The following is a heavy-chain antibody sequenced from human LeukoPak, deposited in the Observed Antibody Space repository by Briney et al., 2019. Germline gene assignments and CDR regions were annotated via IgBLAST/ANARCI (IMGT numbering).Heavy chain of an antibody. V-gene: IGHV3-23*01. CDR1: GFTFSSYA. D-gene: IGHD2-15*01. J-gene: IGHJ6*03. CDR3: ATDYCSGGSCYSYTYYYYMDD. Sequence: GGSLRLSCAASGFTFSSYAMSWVRQAPGKGLEWVSAISGSGGSTYYADSVKGRFTISRDNSKNTLYLQMNSLGAEDTAVYYCATDYCSGGSCYSYTYYYYMDDWGKGTTVTVSS. CDR2: ISGSGGST.